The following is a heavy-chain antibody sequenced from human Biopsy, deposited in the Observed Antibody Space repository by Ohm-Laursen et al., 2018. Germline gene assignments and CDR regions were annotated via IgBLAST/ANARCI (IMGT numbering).Heavy chain of an antibody. CDR1: GASIISGGHF. D-gene: IGHD1-26*01. V-gene: IGHV4-31*02. Sequence: TLSLTWTVSGASIISGGHFWNWIRQHPGKGLEWIGYIYYSGSTYYNPSLKSRVSISVDTSKNQFSLKLNSVTVADTAVYYCATFRASWDTTQGGDYWGQGTLVTVSS. CDR2: IYYSGST. CDR3: ATFRASWDTTQGGDY. J-gene: IGHJ4*02.